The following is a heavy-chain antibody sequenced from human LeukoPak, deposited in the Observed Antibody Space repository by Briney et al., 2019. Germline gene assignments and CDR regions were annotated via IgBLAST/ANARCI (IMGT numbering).Heavy chain of an antibody. CDR2: ISSSSYI. V-gene: IGHV3-21*01. CDR1: GFTFSSYS. D-gene: IGHD3-9*01. Sequence: GGSLRLSCAASGFTFSSYSMNWVRQAPGKGLEWVSSISSSSYIYYADSVKGRFTISRDNAKNSLYLQMNSLRAEDTAVYYCARGHYDILTGSLNLFDYWGQGTLVTVSS. CDR3: ARGHYDILTGSLNLFDY. J-gene: IGHJ4*02.